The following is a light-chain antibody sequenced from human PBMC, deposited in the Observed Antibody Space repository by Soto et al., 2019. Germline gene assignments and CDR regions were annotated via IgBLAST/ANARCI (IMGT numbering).Light chain of an antibody. Sequence: QSALTQPRSVSGSPGQSVTISCTGISSDVGGYNYVSWYQQHPGKAPKLMIYEVSNRPSGVSNRFSGSKSGNTASLTISGLQAEDEADYHCSSYTSSSTVLFGGGTKLTVL. CDR3: SSYTSSSTVL. CDR1: SSDVGGYNY. CDR2: EVS. V-gene: IGLV2-14*01. J-gene: IGLJ2*01.